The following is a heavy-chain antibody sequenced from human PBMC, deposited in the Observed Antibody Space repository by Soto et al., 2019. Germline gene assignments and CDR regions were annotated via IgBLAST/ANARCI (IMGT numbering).Heavy chain of an antibody. CDR3: ATYGSGRNY. V-gene: IGHV3-48*03. CDR2: ISGDGSSI. D-gene: IGHD3-10*01. Sequence: PGGSLRLSCAASGFTFSSYQMTWVRQAPGKGLEWVSYISGDGSSIYYADSVKGRFTVSRDNAKNSLHLQMNSLRVEDTAVYYCATYGSGRNYWGQGTLVTVSS. CDR1: GFTFSSYQ. J-gene: IGHJ4*02.